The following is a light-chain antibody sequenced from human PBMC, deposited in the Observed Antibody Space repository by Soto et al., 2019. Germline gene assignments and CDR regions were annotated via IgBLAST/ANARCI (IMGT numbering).Light chain of an antibody. J-gene: IGKJ5*01. CDR3: QQRSNWPVT. V-gene: IGKV3-11*01. Sequence: EIVLTQSPATLSLSPGERATLSCRASQSVSSYLAWYQQKPGQAPRLLIYDASNRATGIPARFSGSGPGTDFTLTISSLEPEDFAVYYCQQRSNWPVTFGRGTRLEI. CDR1: QSVSSY. CDR2: DAS.